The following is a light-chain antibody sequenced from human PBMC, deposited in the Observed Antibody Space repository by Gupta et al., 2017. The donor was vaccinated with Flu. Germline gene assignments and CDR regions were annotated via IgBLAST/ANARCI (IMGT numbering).Light chain of an antibody. CDR1: QSVLFSSSNKNY. CDR2: WAS. Sequence: DIVMTQSPDSLAVSLGERATINCKSSQSVLFSSSNKNYLSWYHQKPGQPPKLLIYWASTRISGVPDRFSGSRSSTDFTLTISSLQAEDVAVYYCQQYYSTPLTFGGGTKVEIK. CDR3: QQYYSTPLT. V-gene: IGKV4-1*01. J-gene: IGKJ4*01.